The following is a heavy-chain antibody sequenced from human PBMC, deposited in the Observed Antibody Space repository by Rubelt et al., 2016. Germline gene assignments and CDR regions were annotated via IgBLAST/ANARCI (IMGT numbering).Heavy chain of an antibody. V-gene: IGHV3-30*04. Sequence: AMHWVRQAPGKGLEWVAVISYDGSNKYYADSVKGRFTISRDNSKNTLYLQMNSLRAEDTAVYYCARGAYGDPRHLDYWGQGTLVTVSS. CDR2: ISYDGSNK. J-gene: IGHJ4*02. CDR1: A. CDR3: ARGAYGDPRHLDY. D-gene: IGHD4-17*01.